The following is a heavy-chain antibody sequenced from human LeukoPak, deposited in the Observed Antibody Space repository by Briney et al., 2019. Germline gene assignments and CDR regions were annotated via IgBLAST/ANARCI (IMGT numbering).Heavy chain of an antibody. Sequence: PGGSLRLSCAASGFTFSDYYMSWIRQAPGKGLEWVSYISSSGSTIYYADSVKGRFTISRDNAKNSLYLQMNSLRAEGTAVYYCARDSPHGVRGVISDWGQGTLVTVSS. V-gene: IGHV3-11*01. CDR3: ARDSPHGVRGVISD. J-gene: IGHJ4*02. D-gene: IGHD3-10*01. CDR1: GFTFSDYY. CDR2: ISSSGSTI.